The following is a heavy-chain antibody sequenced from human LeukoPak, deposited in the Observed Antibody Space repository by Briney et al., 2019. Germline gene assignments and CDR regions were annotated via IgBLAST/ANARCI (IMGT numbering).Heavy chain of an antibody. Sequence: GGSLRLSCAASRFTFSNYVMHWVRQAPGKGLEWVAVISYDGSDKYYADSVKGRFTISRDNSKNTLYLQMNSLRAEDTAVYYCAKDREASYYYDSSGYYYDYWGQGTLVTVSS. J-gene: IGHJ4*02. V-gene: IGHV3-30*18. D-gene: IGHD3-22*01. CDR1: RFTFSNYV. CDR2: ISYDGSDK. CDR3: AKDREASYYYDSSGYYYDY.